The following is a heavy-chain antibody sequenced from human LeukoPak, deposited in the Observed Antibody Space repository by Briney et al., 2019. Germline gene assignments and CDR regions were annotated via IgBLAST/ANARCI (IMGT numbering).Heavy chain of an antibody. V-gene: IGHV3-23*01. CDR2: IVNSGGST. Sequence: GGSLRLSCVASGFTFSNYAMSWVRQAPGKGLEWVSGIVNSGGSTYYADSVRGRLTISRDNSKKTVYLQMSSLRGDDTAIYYCAKDRAGYSYGKFDSWGQGTLVTVSS. CDR1: GFTFSNYA. J-gene: IGHJ4*02. D-gene: IGHD5-18*01. CDR3: AKDRAGYSYGKFDS.